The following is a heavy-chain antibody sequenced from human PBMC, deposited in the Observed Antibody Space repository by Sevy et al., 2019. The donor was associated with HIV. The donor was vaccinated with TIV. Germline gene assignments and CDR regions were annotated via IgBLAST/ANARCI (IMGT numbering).Heavy chain of an antibody. V-gene: IGHV3-7*01. CDR3: AGEGKGGGWIQLWFKRCWYFDL. J-gene: IGHJ2*01. CDR2: IKQDGSEK. Sequence: GGSLRLSCAASGFTFSSYWMSWVRQAPGKGLEWVANIKQDGSEKYYVDSVKGRFTISRDNAKNSLYLQMNSLRAEDTAVDYCAGEGKGGGWIQLWFKRCWYFDLWGRGTLVTVSS. CDR1: GFTFSSYW. D-gene: IGHD5-18*01.